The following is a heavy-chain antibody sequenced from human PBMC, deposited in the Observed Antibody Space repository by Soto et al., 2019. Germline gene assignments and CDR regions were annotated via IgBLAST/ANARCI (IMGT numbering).Heavy chain of an antibody. Sequence: QPGRSLRLSCAASGFTFSSYAMSLERQAPGKGLECVSAFSGTAASTYYADSVKGRFTISRDNSKNTLYLQMNSLRAEDTAVYYCAKGASSWPYYFDYWGQGT. D-gene: IGHD6-13*01. CDR1: GFTFSSYA. J-gene: IGHJ4*02. V-gene: IGHV3-23*01. CDR2: FSGTAAST. CDR3: AKGASSWPYYFDY.